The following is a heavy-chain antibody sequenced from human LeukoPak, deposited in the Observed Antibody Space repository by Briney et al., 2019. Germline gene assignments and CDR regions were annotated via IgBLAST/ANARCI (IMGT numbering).Heavy chain of an antibody. J-gene: IGHJ4*02. CDR1: GGTFSSYA. Sequence: SVKVSCKASGGTFSSYAISWVRQAPGQGLEWMGGIIPIFGTANYAQKFQGRVTITADESTSTAYMELSSLRSEDTAVYYCARDGGGARAADYWGQGTLVTVSS. D-gene: IGHD1-26*01. V-gene: IGHV1-69*13. CDR3: ARDGGGARAADY. CDR2: IIPIFGTA.